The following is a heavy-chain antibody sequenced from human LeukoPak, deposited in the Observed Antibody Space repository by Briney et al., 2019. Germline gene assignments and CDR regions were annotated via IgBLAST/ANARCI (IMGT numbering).Heavy chain of an antibody. Sequence: ASQTLSLTCAISGDSVSSNSAAWNWIRQSPSRGLEWLGRTYYRSKWYNDYAVSVKSRITINPDTSKNQFSLQLNSVTPEDTAVYYCARDRATGIAVAGTLPVGKNWFDPRGQGTLVTVSS. CDR1: GDSVSSNSAA. CDR3: ARDRATGIAVAGTLPVGKNWFDP. V-gene: IGHV6-1*01. CDR2: TYYRSKWYN. D-gene: IGHD6-19*01. J-gene: IGHJ5*02.